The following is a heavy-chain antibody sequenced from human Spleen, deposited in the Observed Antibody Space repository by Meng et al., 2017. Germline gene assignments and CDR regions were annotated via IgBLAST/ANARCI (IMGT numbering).Heavy chain of an antibody. CDR3: ARVLRSTRHFDY. CDR1: GASISRIGYY. CDR2: IYYTGNT. J-gene: IGHJ4*02. Sequence: QVQLQESGPGLGKPSQTLSLTCTVSGASISRIGYYWSWIRQHPGKGLEWVGYIYYTGNTDYNPSLNSRLTISVDMSKNQFSLKLSSVTAADTAVYYCARVLRSTRHFDYWGQGALVTVSS. V-gene: IGHV4-31*03.